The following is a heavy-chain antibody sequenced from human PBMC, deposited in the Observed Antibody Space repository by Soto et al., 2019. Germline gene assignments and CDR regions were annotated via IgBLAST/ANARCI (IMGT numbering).Heavy chain of an antibody. CDR3: ARSVAVPGAHIDY. Sequence: SETLSLTCSVSGGSISGSYWSWIRQSRVNGLEWLGYVYYTGSTNYSPSLRSRVSISVDTSKNEFSLRLSSVTAADTAVYFCARSVAVPGAHIDYWGQGTQVTVSS. CDR1: GGSISGSY. CDR2: VYYTGST. V-gene: IGHV4-59*01. J-gene: IGHJ4*02. D-gene: IGHD6-19*01.